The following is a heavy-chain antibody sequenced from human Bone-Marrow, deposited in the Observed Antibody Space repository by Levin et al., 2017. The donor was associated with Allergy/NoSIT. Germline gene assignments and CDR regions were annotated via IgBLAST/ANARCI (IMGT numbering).Heavy chain of an antibody. Sequence: SQTLSLTCAISGDSVSSNSAAWNWIRQSPSRGLEWLGRTYYRSKWYNDYAVSVKSRITINPDTSKNQFSLQLNSVTPEDTAVYYCARAGTYYDSSGYYLGSAFDSWGQGTMVTVSS. CDR1: GDSVSSNSAA. CDR2: TYYRSKWYN. J-gene: IGHJ3*02. V-gene: IGHV6-1*01. CDR3: ARAGTYYDSSGYYLGSAFDS. D-gene: IGHD3-22*01.